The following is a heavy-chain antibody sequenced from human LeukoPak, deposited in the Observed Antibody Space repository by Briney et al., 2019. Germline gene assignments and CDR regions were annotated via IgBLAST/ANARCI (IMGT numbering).Heavy chain of an antibody. CDR1: GFSLSTSGVG. D-gene: IGHD5-18*01. J-gene: IGHJ4*02. Sequence: SGPTLVKPTQTLTLTCTFSGFSLSTSGVGVGWIRQPPGKALEWLALIYWDDDKRYSPSLKSRLTITKDTSKNQVVLTMTNMGPVDTATYYCAHRRESGYSYGYFDYWGQGTLVTVSS. V-gene: IGHV2-5*02. CDR3: AHRRESGYSYGYFDY. CDR2: IYWDDDK.